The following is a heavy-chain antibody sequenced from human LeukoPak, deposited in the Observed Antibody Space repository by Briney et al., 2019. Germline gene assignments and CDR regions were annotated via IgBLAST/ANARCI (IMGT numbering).Heavy chain of an antibody. CDR1: GFTFSSYA. V-gene: IGHV3-30*02. D-gene: IGHD2-15*01. CDR2: VRYDGTYK. CDR3: AKEGIVVVAAATGHFDY. Sequence: GGSLRLSCAASGFTFSSYAMNWVRQAPGKGLEWVAFVRYDGTYKSYGDSVKGRFTVSRDNSKNTLYLQMDSLRAEDTAVYYCAKEGIVVVAAATGHFDYWGQGALVTVSS. J-gene: IGHJ4*02.